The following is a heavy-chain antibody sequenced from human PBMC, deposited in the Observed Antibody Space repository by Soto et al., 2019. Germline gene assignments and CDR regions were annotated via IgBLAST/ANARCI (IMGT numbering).Heavy chain of an antibody. V-gene: IGHV4-38-2*01. CDR3: ARLNRGSYYGMDV. CDR2: IYHSGST. J-gene: IGHJ6*02. D-gene: IGHD1-26*01. Sequence: PSETLSLPCAVSGYSISSGYYWGWILQPPGKGLEWIGSIYHSGSTYYNPSLKSRVTISVDTSKNQFSLKLSSVTAADTAVYYCARLNRGSYYGMDVWGQGTTVTV. CDR1: GYSISSGYY.